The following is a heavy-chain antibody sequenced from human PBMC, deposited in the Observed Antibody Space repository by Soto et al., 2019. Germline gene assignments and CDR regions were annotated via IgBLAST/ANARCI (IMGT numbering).Heavy chain of an antibody. D-gene: IGHD6-19*01. CDR2: INSDGSST. Sequence: GGSLRLSCAASGFTFSSYWMHWVRQAPGKGLVWVSRINSDGSSTSYADSVKGRFTISRDNAKNTLYLQMNSLRAEDTAVYYCARDNPRIAVADYYYYYGMDVWGQGTTVTVSS. J-gene: IGHJ6*02. V-gene: IGHV3-74*01. CDR1: GFTFSSYW. CDR3: ARDNPRIAVADYYYYYGMDV.